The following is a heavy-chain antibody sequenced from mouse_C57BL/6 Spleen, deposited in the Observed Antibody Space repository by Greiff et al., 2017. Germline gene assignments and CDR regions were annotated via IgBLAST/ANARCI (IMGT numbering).Heavy chain of an antibody. D-gene: IGHD1-1*01. CDR3: ARSYYGSSYDDAMDY. CDR2: IYPGSGNT. CDR1: GYTFTDYY. Sequence: QVQLQQSGAELVRPGASVKLSCKASGYTFTDYYINWVKQRPGQGLEWIARIYPGSGNTYYNEKFKGKATLTAEKSSSTAYMQLSSLTSEDSAVYFCARSYYGSSYDDAMDYWGQGTSVTVSS. J-gene: IGHJ4*01. V-gene: IGHV1-76*01.